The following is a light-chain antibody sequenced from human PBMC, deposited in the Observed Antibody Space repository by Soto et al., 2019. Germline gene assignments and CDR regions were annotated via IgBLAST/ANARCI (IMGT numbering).Light chain of an antibody. J-gene: IGKJ2*01. CDR2: GAS. Sequence: EIVMTQSPATLSVSPGERATVSCRASQSVSSNLAWYQQKPGQAPRLLIYGASTRATGIPARFSGSGSGTEFTLTIGSLKSEDFGVYYLQQYNNWPRTFGQGTKLEIK. CDR3: QQYNNWPRT. CDR1: QSVSSN. V-gene: IGKV3-15*01.